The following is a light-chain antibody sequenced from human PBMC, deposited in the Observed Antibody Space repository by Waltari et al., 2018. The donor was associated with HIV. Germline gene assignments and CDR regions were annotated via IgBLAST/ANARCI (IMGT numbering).Light chain of an antibody. CDR3: QVWDSSSDHVV. CDR2: YES. V-gene: IGLV3-21*04. Sequence: SYVLTQPPSMSVAPGKTARITCGGDNIGGKSVQWYQQKPGQAPVLVIHYESDRPSGIPERFSASNSGNTATLTISRVEGGDEADYYCQVWDSSSDHVVFGGGTKLTVL. J-gene: IGLJ2*01. CDR1: NIGGKS.